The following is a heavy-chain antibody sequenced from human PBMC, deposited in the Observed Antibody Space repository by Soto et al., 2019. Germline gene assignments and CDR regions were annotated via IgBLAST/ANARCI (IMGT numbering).Heavy chain of an antibody. CDR1: VFTFSSYS. CDR2: ISSSSSYI. D-gene: IGHD6-19*01. CDR3: ARDPTNIAVAGTHYVGDY. J-gene: IGHJ4*02. Sequence: VGSLRLSCASSVFTFSSYSMNWVRQAPGKGLEWVSSISSSSSYIYYADSVKGRFTISRDNAKNSLYLQMNSLRAEDTAVYYCARDPTNIAVAGTHYVGDYWGQGXL. V-gene: IGHV3-21*01.